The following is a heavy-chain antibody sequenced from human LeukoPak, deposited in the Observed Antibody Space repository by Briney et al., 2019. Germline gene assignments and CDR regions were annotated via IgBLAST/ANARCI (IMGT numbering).Heavy chain of an antibody. CDR3: ARSDCSSTSCYAFDY. D-gene: IGHD2-2*01. J-gene: IGHJ4*02. CDR1: GGSISRYY. Sequence: SETLSLTCTVSGGSISRYYWSWIRQPPGKGLEWIGYIYHSGSTYYNPSLKSRVTISVDRSKNQFSLKLSSVTAADTAVYYCARSDCSSTSCYAFDYWGQGTLVTVSS. V-gene: IGHV4-59*12. CDR2: IYHSGST.